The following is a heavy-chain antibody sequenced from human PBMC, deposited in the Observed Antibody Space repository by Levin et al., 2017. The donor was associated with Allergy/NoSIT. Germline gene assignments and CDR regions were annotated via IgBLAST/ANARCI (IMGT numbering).Heavy chain of an antibody. CDR2: IIPIFGTA. Sequence: PGESLKISCKASGGTFSSYAISWVRQAPGQGLEWMGGIIPIFGTANYAQKFQGRVTITADESTSTAYMELSSLRSEDTAVYYCASPRRLRYCSGGSCLIDAFDSWGQGTMVTVSS. CDR3: ASPRRLRYCSGGSCLIDAFDS. CDR1: GGTFSSYA. J-gene: IGHJ3*02. V-gene: IGHV1-69*01. D-gene: IGHD2-15*01.